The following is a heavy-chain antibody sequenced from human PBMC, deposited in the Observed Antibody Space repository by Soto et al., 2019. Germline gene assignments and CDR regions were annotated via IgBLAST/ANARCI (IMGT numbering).Heavy chain of an antibody. CDR2: ISSSSSTI. D-gene: IGHD2-2*01. V-gene: IGHV3-48*01. CDR1: GFTFSSYS. J-gene: IGHJ4*02. Sequence: GGSLRLSCAASGFTFSSYSMNWVRQAPGKGLEWVSYISSSSSTIYYADSVKGRFTISRDNAKNSLYLQMNSLRAEDTAVYYCAKANVVVVPAAPYFDYWGQGTLVTVSS. CDR3: AKANVVVVPAAPYFDY.